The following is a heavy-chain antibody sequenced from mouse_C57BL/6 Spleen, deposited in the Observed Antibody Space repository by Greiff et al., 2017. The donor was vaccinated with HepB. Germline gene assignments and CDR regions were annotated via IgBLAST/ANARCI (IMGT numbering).Heavy chain of an antibody. J-gene: IGHJ3*01. CDR1: GYTFTSYW. D-gene: IGHD1-1*01. V-gene: IGHV1-53*01. CDR2: INPSNGGT. Sequence: QVQLQQPGTELVKPGASVKLSCKASGYTFTSYWMHWVKQRPGQGLEWIGNINPSNGGTNYNEKFKSKATLTVDKSSSTAYMQLSSLTSEDSAVYYCASPLYYYGSSYAGFAYWGQGTLVTVSA. CDR3: ASPLYYYGSSYAGFAY.